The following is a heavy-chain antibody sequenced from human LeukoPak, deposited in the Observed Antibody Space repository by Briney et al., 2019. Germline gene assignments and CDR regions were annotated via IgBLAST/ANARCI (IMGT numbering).Heavy chain of an antibody. D-gene: IGHD2-2*01. CDR3: ARDPSGYCSSTSCYGWFDP. V-gene: IGHV3-21*01. CDR2: ISSSSSYI. CDR1: GFTFDDYG. Sequence: GGSLRLSCAASGFTFDDYGMNWVRQAPGKGLEWVSSISSSSSYIYYADSVKGRFTISGDNAKNSLYLQMNSLRAEDTAVYYCARDPSGYCSSTSCYGWFDPWGQGTLVTVSS. J-gene: IGHJ5*02.